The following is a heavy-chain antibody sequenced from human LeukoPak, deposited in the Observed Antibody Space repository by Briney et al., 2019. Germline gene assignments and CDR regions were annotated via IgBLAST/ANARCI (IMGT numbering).Heavy chain of an antibody. Sequence: GESLKISCKGSGYSFTSYWMGWVRQMPGKGLEWMGIIYPGDSDTRYSPSFQGQVTISADKSISTAYLQWSSLKASDTAMYYGARRETYYYGSGSYYNDLNWFDPWGQGTLVTVSS. D-gene: IGHD3-10*01. J-gene: IGHJ5*02. CDR3: ARRETYYYGSGSYYNDLNWFDP. CDR1: GYSFTSYW. V-gene: IGHV5-51*01. CDR2: IYPGDSDT.